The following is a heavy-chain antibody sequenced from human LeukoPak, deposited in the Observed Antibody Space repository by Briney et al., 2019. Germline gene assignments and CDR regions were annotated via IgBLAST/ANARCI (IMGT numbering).Heavy chain of an antibody. Sequence: PGGSLRLSCAASGFTFDDYDMCWVRQVPGKGLEWVSAINWNGASTGYAHAVKGGFTICRDNAKNALYLQMNSMRAEDTAVYYCASPTGLSIAAAGTGDDAFDIWGQGTMVTVSS. CDR3: ASPTGLSIAAAGTGDDAFDI. CDR1: GFTFDDYD. J-gene: IGHJ3*02. V-gene: IGHV3-20*04. D-gene: IGHD6-13*01. CDR2: INWNGAST.